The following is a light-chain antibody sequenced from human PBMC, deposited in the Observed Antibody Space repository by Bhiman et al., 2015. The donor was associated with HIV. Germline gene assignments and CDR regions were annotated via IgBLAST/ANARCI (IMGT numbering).Light chain of an antibody. V-gene: IGLV1-44*01. CDR3: CSYAGSYTWV. J-gene: IGLJ3*02. Sequence: QSVLTQPPSMSGTPGQRVSISCSGSSSNIGSNTVNWYQRLPGTAPKLLIYRSNLRPSGVPDRFSGSKSGNTASLTISGLQAEDEADYFCCSYAGSYTWVFGGGTKLTVL. CDR2: RSN. CDR1: SSNIGSNT.